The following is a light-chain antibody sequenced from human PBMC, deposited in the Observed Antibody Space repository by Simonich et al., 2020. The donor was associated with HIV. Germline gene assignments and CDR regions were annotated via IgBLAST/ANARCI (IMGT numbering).Light chain of an antibody. Sequence: QSALTQPASVSGSPGQSITISCTGTSSDIGGYNFVSWYQQHPGKAPKLIIYAVSNRPSGVSNRFSGSKSGNTASLTISGLQAEDEADYYRSSYTSSSTWVFGGGTKLTVL. V-gene: IGLV2-14*03. J-gene: IGLJ3*02. CDR2: AVS. CDR1: SSDIGGYNF. CDR3: SSYTSSSTWV.